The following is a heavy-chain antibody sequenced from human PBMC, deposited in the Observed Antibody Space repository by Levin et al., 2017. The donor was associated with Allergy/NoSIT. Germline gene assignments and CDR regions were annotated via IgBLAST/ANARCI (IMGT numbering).Heavy chain of an antibody. V-gene: IGHV3-7*01. J-gene: IGHJ4*01. D-gene: IGHD6-19*01. Sequence: GGSLRLSCAASGFTFSNYYMSWVRQAPGKGLEWVSNIKYDGSEKSSVDSVRGRFTISRDNTKNSLFLQLNSLRVEDTGVYYCASDGWGSNDHWGQGTLVTVS. CDR1: GFTFSNYY. CDR3: ASDGWGSNDH. CDR2: IKYDGSEK.